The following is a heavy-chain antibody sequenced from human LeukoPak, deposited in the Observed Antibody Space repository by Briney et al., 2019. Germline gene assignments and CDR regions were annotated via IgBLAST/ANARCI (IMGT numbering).Heavy chain of an antibody. J-gene: IGHJ4*02. V-gene: IGHV4-59*01. Sequence: PSETLSLTCTVSGGSISSYYWSWIRQPPGKGLEWIGYIYYSGSTNYNPSLKSRVTISVDTSKNQFSLKLSSVTAADTAVYHCARTYYYDSSGYFDYWGQGTLVTVSS. CDR2: IYYSGST. CDR1: GGSISSYY. CDR3: ARTYYYDSSGYFDY. D-gene: IGHD3-22*01.